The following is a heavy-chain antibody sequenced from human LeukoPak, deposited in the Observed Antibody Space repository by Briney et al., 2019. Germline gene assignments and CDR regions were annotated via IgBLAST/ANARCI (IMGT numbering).Heavy chain of an antibody. CDR3: ARARYCGGDCYMFNY. CDR2: ISYDGSNK. V-gene: IGHV3-30-3*01. J-gene: IGHJ4*02. CDR1: GFTFSSYA. D-gene: IGHD2-21*02. Sequence: HPGGSLRLSCAASGFTFSSYAMHWVRQAPGKGLEWVAVISYDGSNKYYADSVKGRFTISRDNSKNTLYLQMNSLRAEDTAVYYCARARYCGGDCYMFNYWGQGTLVTVSS.